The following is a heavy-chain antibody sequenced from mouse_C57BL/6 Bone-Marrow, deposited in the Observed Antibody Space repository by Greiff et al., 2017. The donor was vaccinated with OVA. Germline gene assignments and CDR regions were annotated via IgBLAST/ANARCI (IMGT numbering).Heavy chain of an antibody. D-gene: IGHD2-3*01. Sequence: EVMLVESGAELVRPGASVKLSCTASGFNIKDDYMHWVKQRPEQGLEWIGWIDPENGDTEYASKFQGKATITADTSSNTAYLQLSSLTSEDTAVYYCTDGYYGDAMDYLGQGTSVTVSS. CDR2: IDPENGDT. CDR1: GFNIKDDY. J-gene: IGHJ4*01. V-gene: IGHV14-4*01. CDR3: TDGYYGDAMDY.